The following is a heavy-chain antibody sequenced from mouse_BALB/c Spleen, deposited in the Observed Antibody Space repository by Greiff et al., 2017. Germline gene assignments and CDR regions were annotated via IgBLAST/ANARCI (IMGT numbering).Heavy chain of an antibody. D-gene: IGHD2-2*01. J-gene: IGHJ4*01. Sequence: EVHLVESGGGLVKLGGSLKLSCAASGFTFSSYYMSWVRQTPEKRLELVAAINSNGGSTYYPDTVKGRFTISRDNAKNTLYLQMSSLKSEDTALYYCARRIYYGYDGAMDYWGQGTSVTVSS. CDR2: INSNGGST. CDR3: ARRIYYGYDGAMDY. CDR1: GFTFSSYY. V-gene: IGHV5-6-2*01.